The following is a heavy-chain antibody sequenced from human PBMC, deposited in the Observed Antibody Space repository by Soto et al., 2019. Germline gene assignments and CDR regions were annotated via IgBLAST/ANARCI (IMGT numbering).Heavy chain of an antibody. CDR2: IDWDGDH. CDR3: ERFSYYYDSGSHFDH. V-gene: IGHV2-70*01. Sequence: GSGPTLVNPTETLTLTCTFSGFSLSSNGMSVSWIRQPPGQALEWLAVIDWDGDHYYTTSLKTRLTVSKDTSKNQVVLRLTNVDPADTATYFCERFSYYYDSGSHFDHWGQGILVTVSS. CDR1: GFSLSSNGMS. D-gene: IGHD3-10*01. J-gene: IGHJ4*02.